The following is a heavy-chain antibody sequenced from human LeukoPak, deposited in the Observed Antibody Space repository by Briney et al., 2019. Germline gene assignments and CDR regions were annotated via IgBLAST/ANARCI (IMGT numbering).Heavy chain of an antibody. CDR1: GYTFTSYG. D-gene: IGHD2-2*01. CDR2: ISGYNGNT. J-gene: IGHJ5*02. CDR3: AREYCSTTSCNLAYNWFDP. Sequence: ASVKVSCKASGYTFTSYGITWVRQAPGQGLEWLGWISGYNGNTNYAQKIQDRVTMTTDTSTSTAYMELRSLRSDDTAVYYCAREYCSTTSCNLAYNWFDPWGQGTLVTVSS. V-gene: IGHV1-18*01.